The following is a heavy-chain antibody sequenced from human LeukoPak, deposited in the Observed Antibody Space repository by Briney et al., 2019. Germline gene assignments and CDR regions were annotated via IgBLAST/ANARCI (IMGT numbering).Heavy chain of an antibody. J-gene: IGHJ4*02. D-gene: IGHD2-2*01. CDR1: GYTFTSYG. Sequence: ASVKVSCKASGYTFTSYGISWVRQAPGQGLEWMGWISAYNGNTNYAQKLQGRVTMTTDTSTSTAYMELRSLRSDDTAVYYCARDGIVVVPAAAPPTDYWGQGTQVTVSS. CDR3: ARDGIVVVPAAAPPTDY. CDR2: ISAYNGNT. V-gene: IGHV1-18*01.